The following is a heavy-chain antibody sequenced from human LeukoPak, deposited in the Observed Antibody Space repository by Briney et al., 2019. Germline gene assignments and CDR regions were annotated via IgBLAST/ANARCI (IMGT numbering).Heavy chain of an antibody. J-gene: IGHJ4*02. Sequence: GGSLRLSCVASELSFSSYGTHWVRQAPGKGLEWVAVISYDGSNKYYADSVKGRFTISRDNSKNTLYLQMNSLRAEDTAVYYCAKPLASAEFDYWGQGTLVTVSS. CDR2: ISYDGSNK. V-gene: IGHV3-30*18. CDR3: AKPLASAEFDY. CDR1: ELSFSSYG.